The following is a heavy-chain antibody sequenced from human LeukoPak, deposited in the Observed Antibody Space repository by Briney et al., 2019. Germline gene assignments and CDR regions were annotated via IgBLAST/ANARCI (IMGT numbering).Heavy chain of an antibody. CDR2: ISYDGSNK. V-gene: IGHV3-30*04. D-gene: IGHD3-22*01. CDR3: ARTYDSSGYYYGEYFDY. CDR1: GFTFSSYA. Sequence: GGSLRLSCAASGFTFSSYAMHWVRQAPGKGLEWVAVISYDGSNKYYADSVKGRFTISRDNSKNTLYLQMNSLRAEDTAVYYCARTYDSSGYYYGEYFDYWGQGTLVTVSS. J-gene: IGHJ4*02.